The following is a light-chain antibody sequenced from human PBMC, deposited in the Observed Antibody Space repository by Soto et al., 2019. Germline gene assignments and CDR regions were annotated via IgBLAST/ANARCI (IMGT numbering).Light chain of an antibody. Sequence: IVLTQSPGTLSLSPGERATLSCRSSQSVSSSYLAWYQQKPGQAPRFLIYGASNRATGIPDRFSGSGSGTDFTLTISRLEPEDFAVYYCQQYGSSPLTFGGGTKVDI. J-gene: IGKJ4*01. V-gene: IGKV3-20*01. CDR2: GAS. CDR3: QQYGSSPLT. CDR1: QSVSSSY.